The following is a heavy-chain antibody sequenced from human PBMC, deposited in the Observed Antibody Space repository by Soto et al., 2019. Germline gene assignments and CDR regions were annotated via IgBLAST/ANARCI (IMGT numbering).Heavy chain of an antibody. V-gene: IGHV4-59*01. D-gene: IGHD5-12*01. CDR2: IYYSGST. CDR3: ARGRSIGVATRLYFDY. Sequence: QVQLQESGPGLVKPSETLSLTCTVSGGSISSYYWSWIRQPPGKGLEWIGYIYYSGSTNYNPSLKSRVTISVDTSKNQFSLKLSSVTAADTAVYYCARGRSIGVATRLYFDYWGQGTLVTVSS. CDR1: GGSISSYY. J-gene: IGHJ4*02.